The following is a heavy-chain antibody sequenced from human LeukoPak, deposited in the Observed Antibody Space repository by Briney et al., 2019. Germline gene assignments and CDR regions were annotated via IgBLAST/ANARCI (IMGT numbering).Heavy chain of an antibody. CDR3: AKDHSSGWETRLDY. CDR2: IRSSGDST. J-gene: IGHJ4*02. V-gene: IGHV3-23*01. D-gene: IGHD6-19*01. CDR1: GFTFKTYA. Sequence: GGSLRLSCAASGFTFKTYAMSWVRQAPGKGLEWVSSIRSSGDSTYYADSVKGRFTISRDNSKNTLYLQMNSLRAEDTAVYYCAKDHSSGWETRLDYWGQGTLVTVSS.